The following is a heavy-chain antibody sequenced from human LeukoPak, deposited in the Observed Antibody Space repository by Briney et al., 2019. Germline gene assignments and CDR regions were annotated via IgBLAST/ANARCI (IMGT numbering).Heavy chain of an antibody. CDR3: ARGLTLDY. CDR1: GFTVISNY. V-gene: IGHV3-53*01. CDR2: IYSGGST. Sequence: GGSLRLSCAASGFTVISNYMNWVRQAPGKGLEWVSVIYSGGSTYYANSVKGRFTISRDNSKNTVYLQMYNLRAEDTAVYYCARGLTLDYWGQGTLVTVSS. J-gene: IGHJ4*02. D-gene: IGHD3-16*01.